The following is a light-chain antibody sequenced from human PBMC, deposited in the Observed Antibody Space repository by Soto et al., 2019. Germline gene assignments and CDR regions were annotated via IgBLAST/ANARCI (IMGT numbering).Light chain of an antibody. CDR1: QSVSSSY. CDR2: GAF. CDR3: LQDYNYPLT. Sequence: EIVMTQSPATLSVYPGERATLSCRASQSVSSSYLAWYQQKPGQAPRLLIYGAFNRATGIPDRFSGSGSGTDFTLTISSLQPEDFATYYCLQDYNYPLTFGGGTKAHIK. V-gene: IGKV3D-7*01. J-gene: IGKJ4*01.